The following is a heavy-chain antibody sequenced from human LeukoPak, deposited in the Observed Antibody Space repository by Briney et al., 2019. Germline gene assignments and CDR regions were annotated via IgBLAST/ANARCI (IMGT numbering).Heavy chain of an antibody. J-gene: IGHJ4*02. V-gene: IGHV4-34*01. CDR2: INHSGST. CDR1: GGSFSGYY. D-gene: IGHD4-11*01. CDR3: ARGSVTRFSVDY. Sequence: SETLSLTCAVYGGSFSGYYWSWIRQPPGKGLEWIGEINHSGSTNYNPSLKSRVTISVDTSQNQFSLKLSSVTAADTAVYYCARGSVTRFSVDYRGQGTLVTVSP.